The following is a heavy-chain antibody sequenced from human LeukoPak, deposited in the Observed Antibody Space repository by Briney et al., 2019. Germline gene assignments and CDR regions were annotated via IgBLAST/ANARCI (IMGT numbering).Heavy chain of an antibody. CDR3: ARDKLPTIVVVPAGYYGMDV. CDR1: GFTFSDYY. J-gene: IGHJ6*02. D-gene: IGHD2-2*01. Sequence: GGSLRLSCAASGFTFSDYYMSWIRQAPGKGLEWVSYISSSGSTIYYADSVKGRFTISRDNAKNSLYLQMNSLRAEDTAVYYCARDKLPTIVVVPAGYYGMDVWGQGTTVTVSS. CDR2: ISSSGSTI. V-gene: IGHV3-11*01.